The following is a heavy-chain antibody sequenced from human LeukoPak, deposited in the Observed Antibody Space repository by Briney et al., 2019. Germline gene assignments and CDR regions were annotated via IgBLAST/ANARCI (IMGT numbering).Heavy chain of an antibody. D-gene: IGHD2-2*01. CDR1: GYSFTTYW. CDR2: IYPGDSDT. V-gene: IGHV5-51*01. Sequence: GESLKISCRGSGYSFTTYWIGWVRQMPGKGLEWMGIIYPGDSDTRYSPSFQGQVTMSADKSINTAYLQWSSLQASGTAMYYCARRQGCSSTSCPPDSWGQGTLVTVSS. J-gene: IGHJ4*02. CDR3: ARRQGCSSTSCPPDS.